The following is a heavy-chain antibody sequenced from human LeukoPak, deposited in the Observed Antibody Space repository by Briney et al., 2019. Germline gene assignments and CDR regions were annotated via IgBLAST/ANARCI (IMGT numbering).Heavy chain of an antibody. Sequence: YPGGSLRLSCVASGFIFSDYYMSWIRQAPGRGLEYVSYISASGSYANYANSVKGRFTSSRDNAKNSLYLQMNSLRADDTAVYYCARGGYDILTGTSFFDPWGQGTLVTVSS. CDR2: ISASGSYA. CDR3: ARGGYDILTGTSFFDP. D-gene: IGHD3-9*01. CDR1: GFIFSDYY. V-gene: IGHV3-11*05. J-gene: IGHJ5*02.